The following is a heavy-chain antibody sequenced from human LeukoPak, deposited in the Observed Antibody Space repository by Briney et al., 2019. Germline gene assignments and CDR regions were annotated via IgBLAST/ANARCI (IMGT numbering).Heavy chain of an antibody. CDR3: ARALEGPLGCYMDV. CDR1: GGSISSYY. J-gene: IGHJ6*03. Sequence: SETLSLTCTVSGGSISSYYWSWIRQPPGKGLEWIGYIYYSGSTNYNPSLKSRVTISVDTSKNQFSLKLSSVTAADTAVYYCARALEGPLGCYMDVWGKGTTVTVSS. CDR2: IYYSGST. D-gene: IGHD1-1*01. V-gene: IGHV4-59*08.